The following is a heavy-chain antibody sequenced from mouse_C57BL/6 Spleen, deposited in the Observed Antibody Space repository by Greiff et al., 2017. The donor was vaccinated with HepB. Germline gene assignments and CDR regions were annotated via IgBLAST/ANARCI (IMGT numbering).Heavy chain of an antibody. CDR2: ISYDGSN. D-gene: IGHD4-1*01. CDR3: ARGDWEAYYFDY. CDR1: GYSITSGYY. V-gene: IGHV3-6*01. J-gene: IGHJ2*01. Sequence: EVQLVESGPGLVKPSQSLSLTCSVTGYSITSGYYWNWIRQFPGNKLEWMGYISYDGSNNYNPSLKNRISITRDTSKNQFFLKLNSVTTEDTATYYCARGDWEAYYFDYWGQGTTLTVSS.